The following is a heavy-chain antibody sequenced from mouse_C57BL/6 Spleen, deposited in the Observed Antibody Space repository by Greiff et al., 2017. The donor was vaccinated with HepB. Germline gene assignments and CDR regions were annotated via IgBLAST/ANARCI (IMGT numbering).Heavy chain of an antibody. J-gene: IGHJ2*01. V-gene: IGHV5-17*01. CDR3: ARTGYYGSSGLDY. Sequence: EVQRVESGGGLVKPGGSLKLSCAASGFTFSDYGMHWVRQAPEKGLEWVAYISSGSSTIYYADTVKGRFTISRDNAKNTLFLQMTSLRSEDTAMYYCARTGYYGSSGLDYWGQGTTLTVSS. CDR1: GFTFSDYG. D-gene: IGHD1-1*01. CDR2: ISSGSSTI.